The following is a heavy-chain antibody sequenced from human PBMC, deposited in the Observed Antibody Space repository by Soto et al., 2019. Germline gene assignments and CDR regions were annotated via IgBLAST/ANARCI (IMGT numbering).Heavy chain of an antibody. V-gene: IGHV5-10-1*01. CDR1: GYSFTSYW. D-gene: IGHD2-15*01. CDR2: IDPSDSYT. J-gene: IGHJ3*02. CDR3: ATLRVAYTQYDAFDI. Sequence: GESLKISCKGSGYSFTSYWISWVRQMPGKGLEWMGRIDPSDSYTNYSPSFQGHVTISADKSISTAYLQWSSMKASDTAMYYCATLRVAYTQYDAFDIWRQRTMVTVSS.